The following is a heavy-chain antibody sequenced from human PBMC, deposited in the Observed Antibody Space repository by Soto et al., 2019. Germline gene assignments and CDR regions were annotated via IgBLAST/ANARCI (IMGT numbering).Heavy chain of an antibody. V-gene: IGHV4-59*01. Sequence: LSLTCTVSVDSFSTYYWSWIRQPPGKGLEWIGFIFSSGGTNYNPSLKSRVTISVDTSKNQFSLKLSSVTAADTAVYYCAGFYYYDSSGYYYFDYWGQGTLVTVSS. CDR3: AGFYYYDSSGYYYFDY. CDR2: IFSSGGT. CDR1: VDSFSTYY. D-gene: IGHD3-22*01. J-gene: IGHJ4*02.